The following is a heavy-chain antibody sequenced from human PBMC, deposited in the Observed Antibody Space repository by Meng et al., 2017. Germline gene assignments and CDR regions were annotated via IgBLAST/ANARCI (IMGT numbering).Heavy chain of an antibody. CDR1: GGSISSSSYY. CDR3: AMIRIAAAVLDY. CDR2: IYYSGST. D-gene: IGHD6-13*01. V-gene: IGHV4-39*07. J-gene: IGHJ4*02. Sequence: HLQLQESGPGLVKPSETLSLTCTVSGGSISSSSYYWGWIRQPPGKGLEWIGSIYYSGSTYYNPSLKSRVTISVDTSKNQFSLKLSSVTAADTAVYYCAMIRIAAAVLDYWGQGTLVTVSS.